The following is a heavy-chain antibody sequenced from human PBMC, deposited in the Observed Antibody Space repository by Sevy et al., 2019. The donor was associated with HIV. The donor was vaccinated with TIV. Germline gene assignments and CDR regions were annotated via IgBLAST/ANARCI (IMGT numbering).Heavy chain of an antibody. CDR1: GFTFKTYN. CDR3: ARDGLPAPAKFDY. D-gene: IGHD6-13*01. Sequence: GGSLRLSCVASGFTFKTYNMNWVRQAPGKGLEWVSYITSSSSIIYYADSVRDRFTIPRDNAKNSLYLQMNSLRPEDTAVYFCARDGLPAPAKFDYWGQGTQVTVSS. V-gene: IGHV3-48*01. CDR2: ITSSSSII. J-gene: IGHJ4*02.